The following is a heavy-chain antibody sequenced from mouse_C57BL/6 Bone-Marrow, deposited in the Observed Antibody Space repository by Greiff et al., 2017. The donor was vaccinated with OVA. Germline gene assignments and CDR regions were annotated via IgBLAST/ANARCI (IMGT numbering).Heavy chain of an antibody. Sequence: QVHVKQPGTELVKPGASVKLSCKASGYTFTSYWMPWVKQRPGQGLEWIGNINPSNGGTNYNEKFKSKATLTVDKSSSTAYMQLSSLTSEDSAVYYCARACYYYWYFDVWGTGTTVTVAS. V-gene: IGHV1-53*01. CDR2: INPSNGGT. J-gene: IGHJ1*03. D-gene: IGHD2-12*01. CDR3: ARACYYYWYFDV. CDR1: GYTFTSYW.